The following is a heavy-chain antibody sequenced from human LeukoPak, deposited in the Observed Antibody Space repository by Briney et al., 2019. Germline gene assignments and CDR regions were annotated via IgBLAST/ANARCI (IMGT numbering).Heavy chain of an antibody. CDR2: ITYNGGNK. D-gene: IGHD3-16*01. CDR3: ARDLRLGDRLLFDY. Sequence: GGSLRLSCAASGFTFINYAMHWVRQAPGKGLEWVAVITYNGGNKYYADSVKGRFTISRDNSKSKMYLQMNSLRAEDTAIYYCARDLRLGDRLLFDYWGQGTLVTVSS. V-gene: IGHV3-30-3*01. J-gene: IGHJ4*02. CDR1: GFTFINYA.